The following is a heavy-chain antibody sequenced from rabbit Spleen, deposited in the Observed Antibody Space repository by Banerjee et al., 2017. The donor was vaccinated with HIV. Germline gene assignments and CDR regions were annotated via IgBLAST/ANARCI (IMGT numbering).Heavy chain of an antibody. Sequence: QSLEESGGDLVKPGASLTLTCTASGVSFSSSSYMCWVRQAPGKGLEWIACIDVSRRGSTYYANWAKGRFTISKTSSTTVTLQMTSLTAADTATYFCARDISYVADYAYGWGLWGPGTLVTVS. CDR1: GVSFSSSSY. CDR2: IDVSRRGST. CDR3: ARDISYVADYAYGWGL. D-gene: IGHD6-1*01. J-gene: IGHJ6*01. V-gene: IGHV1S40*01.